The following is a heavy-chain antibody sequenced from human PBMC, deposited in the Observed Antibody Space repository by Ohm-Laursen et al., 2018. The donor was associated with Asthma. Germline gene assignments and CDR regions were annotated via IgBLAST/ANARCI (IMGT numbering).Heavy chain of an antibody. CDR2: ISYDGSNE. J-gene: IGHJ4*02. Sequence: SLRLSCAASGFTFSSYAMHWVRQAPGKGLEWVAVISYDGSNENYADSVKGRFTISRDNSKNTVYLQMNSLRAEDTAVYYCARGPYYYDSSGYYFDYWGQGTLVTVSS. V-gene: IGHV3-30-3*01. CDR1: GFTFSSYA. D-gene: IGHD3-22*01. CDR3: ARGPYYYDSSGYYFDY.